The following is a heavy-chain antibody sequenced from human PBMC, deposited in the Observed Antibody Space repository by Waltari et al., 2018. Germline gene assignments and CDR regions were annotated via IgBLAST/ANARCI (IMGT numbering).Heavy chain of an antibody. J-gene: IGHJ6*04. Sequence: EVQLVESGGGLVQPGGSLRLSCEASGFIFSTYWMHWVRQGPGKGLVWVSWIANGDGSGTSYADSVKGRFTISRDNAKNTLYLQMNSLRAEDTGVYYCARDHYYSEDGWGTGTTVTVSA. CDR2: IANGDGSGT. V-gene: IGHV3-74*01. CDR3: ARDHYYSEDG. D-gene: IGHD3-22*01. CDR1: GFIFSTYW.